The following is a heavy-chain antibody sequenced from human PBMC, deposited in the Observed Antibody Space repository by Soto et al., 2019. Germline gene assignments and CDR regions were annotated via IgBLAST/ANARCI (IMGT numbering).Heavy chain of an antibody. V-gene: IGHV3-30*18. Sequence: QVQLVESVGGEVQPGRSLTISCAASGFTFSTYGMHWVRQTPGKGLEWVAVISYDGTNKFYSDSVKGRFTISRDNFKNTLTLQTNSLRANDTAVYSCAKDLQSYGNYDYYCYGMDVWGLGTRVTVSS. J-gene: IGHJ6*02. CDR1: GFTFSTYG. D-gene: IGHD4-4*01. CDR2: ISYDGTNK. CDR3: AKDLQSYGNYDYYCYGMDV.